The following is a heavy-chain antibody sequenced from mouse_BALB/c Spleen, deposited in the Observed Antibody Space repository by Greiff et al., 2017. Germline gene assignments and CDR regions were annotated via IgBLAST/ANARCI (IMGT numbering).Heavy chain of an antibody. J-gene: IGHJ3*01. CDR1: GFSLTSYG. D-gene: IGHD1-1*01. V-gene: IGHV2-2*02. CDR3: ARRGSSYFAWFAY. CDR2: IWSGGST. Sequence: VQLQQSGPGLVQPSQSLSITCTVSGFSLTSYGVHWVRQSPGKGLEWLGVIWSGGSTDYNAAFISRLSISKDNSKSQVFFKMNSLQANDTAIYYCARRGSSYFAWFAYWGQGTLVTVSA.